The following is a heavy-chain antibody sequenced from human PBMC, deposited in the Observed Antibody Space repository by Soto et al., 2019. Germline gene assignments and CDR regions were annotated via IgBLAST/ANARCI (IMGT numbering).Heavy chain of an antibody. CDR3: ASRSATVLSLTY. J-gene: IGHJ4*02. D-gene: IGHD2-8*01. CDR2: IYYSGST. CDR1: GGSISSYY. V-gene: IGHV4-59*01. Sequence: SETLSLTCTVSGGSISSYYWSWIRQPPGKGLEWIGYIYYSGSTNYNPSLKSRVTISVDTSKNQFSLKLSSVTAADTAVYYCASRSATVLSLTYWGPGTQVTVSS.